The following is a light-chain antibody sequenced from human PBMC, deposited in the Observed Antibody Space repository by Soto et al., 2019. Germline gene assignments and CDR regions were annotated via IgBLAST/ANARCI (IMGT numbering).Light chain of an antibody. CDR1: QSVSSSY. Sequence: EIVLTQSPGALSLSPGERATLSCRASQSVSSSYLAWYQQKPGQAPRLLIYGASSRATGIPDRFSGGGSGTNFTLTISRLEPEDFAVYYYQQYGYSPPYTFGQGTKLEIK. J-gene: IGKJ2*01. V-gene: IGKV3-20*01. CDR3: QQYGYSPPYT. CDR2: GAS.